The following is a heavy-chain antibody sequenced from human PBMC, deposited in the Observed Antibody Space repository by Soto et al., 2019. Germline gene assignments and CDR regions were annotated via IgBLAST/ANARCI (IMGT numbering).Heavy chain of an antibody. CDR2: IRSSPAGGTT. J-gene: IGHJ4*02. V-gene: IGHV3-15*07. Sequence: GESLKLSCEASGYSFTTTIINCAGLHPGNGLEWVGRIRSSPAGGTTDYATPVKGRFSISRDDSKNTVYLQMSSLKTDDTAVYYCSADLPGGYSNFFDYWGQGALVTVSS. CDR1: GYSFTTTI. D-gene: IGHD4-4*01. CDR3: SADLPGGYSNFFDY.